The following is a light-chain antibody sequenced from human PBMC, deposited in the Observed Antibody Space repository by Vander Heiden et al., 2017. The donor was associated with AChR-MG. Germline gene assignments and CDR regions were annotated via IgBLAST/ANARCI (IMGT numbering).Light chain of an antibody. CDR2: KAS. V-gene: IGKV1-5*03. CDR3: QHEFLYPSTWT. Sequence: DIQMTQSPSTLSASVGDRVTITCRASQSISSWLAWYQQKPGKAPKLLIYKASSLEGGVPSRFRGSGSGKEFTLTISSLQPDDFATYCCQHEFLYPSTWTFGQGTKVEIK. J-gene: IGKJ1*01. CDR1: QSISSW.